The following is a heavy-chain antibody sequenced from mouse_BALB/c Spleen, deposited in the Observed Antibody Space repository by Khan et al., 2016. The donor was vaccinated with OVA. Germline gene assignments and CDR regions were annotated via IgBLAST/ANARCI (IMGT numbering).Heavy chain of an antibody. Sequence: VELVESGGEVVRPGTSVKISCTASGFTFTNYWLGWISQRPGHGLEWIGDIYPGGYFTNYNEQFKGKVTLTVDTASSTANMQLSSLTSEDAAVYFCARWATWYFDFWGAGTTVTVSA. V-gene: IGHV1-63*02. CDR3: ARWATWYFDF. D-gene: IGHD3-1*01. CDR1: GFTFTNYW. CDR2: IYPGGYFT. J-gene: IGHJ1*01.